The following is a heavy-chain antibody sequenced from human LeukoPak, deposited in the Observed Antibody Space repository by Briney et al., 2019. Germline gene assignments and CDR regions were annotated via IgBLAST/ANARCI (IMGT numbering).Heavy chain of an antibody. CDR1: GFTFSSYW. Sequence: GGSLRLSCAASGFTFSSYWMHWVRQAPGKGLVWVSRINSDGGSTSYADSVKGRFTISRDNAKNTLYLQMNSLRAEDTAVYYCARAASYYYDSSGYYSLHQYYFDYWGQGTLVTVSS. V-gene: IGHV3-74*01. CDR3: ARAASYYYDSSGYYSLHQYYFDY. J-gene: IGHJ4*02. D-gene: IGHD3-22*01. CDR2: INSDGGST.